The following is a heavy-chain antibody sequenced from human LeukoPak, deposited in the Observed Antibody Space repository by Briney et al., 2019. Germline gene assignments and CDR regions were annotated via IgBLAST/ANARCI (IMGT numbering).Heavy chain of an antibody. CDR1: GFTFSTSW. Sequence: GGSLRLSCAASGFTFSTSWMHWVRQTPGKGPVWVSRISKDGSATNYAGSVKGRFTISRDNAKNTLDLQMNSLRVDDTALYYCVRELGAPGYFQHWGQGILVTVSS. CDR3: VRELGAPGYFQH. J-gene: IGHJ1*01. CDR2: ISKDGSAT. V-gene: IGHV3-74*01. D-gene: IGHD7-27*01.